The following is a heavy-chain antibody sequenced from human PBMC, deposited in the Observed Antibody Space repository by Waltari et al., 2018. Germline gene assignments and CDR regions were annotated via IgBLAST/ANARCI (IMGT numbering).Heavy chain of an antibody. CDR1: GGSISSGGYY. Sequence: QVQLQESGPGLVKPSQTLSLTCTVSGGSISSGGYYWSWLRQPPGKGLEWIGYIYYSGSTYYNPSLKSRVTISVDTSKNQFSLKLSSVTAADTAVYYCARDVYYYDSSGSRGAFDIWGQGTMVTVSS. D-gene: IGHD3-22*01. CDR3: ARDVYYYDSSGSRGAFDI. V-gene: IGHV4-31*03. J-gene: IGHJ3*02. CDR2: IYYSGST.